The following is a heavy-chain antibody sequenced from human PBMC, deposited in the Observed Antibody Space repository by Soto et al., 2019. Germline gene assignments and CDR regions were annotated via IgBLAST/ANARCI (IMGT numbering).Heavy chain of an antibody. CDR1: GGSISGSY. V-gene: IGHV4-59*01. CDR3: ARSVAVPGAHIDY. J-gene: IGHJ4*02. CDR2: VYYTGST. D-gene: IGHD6-19*01. Sequence: PSETLSLTCSVSGGSISGSYWSWIRQSPGKGLEWLGYVYYTGSTNYSPSLRGRVSISVDTSKNEFSLRLSSVTAADTAMYFCARSVAVPGAHIDYWGQGTQVTVSS.